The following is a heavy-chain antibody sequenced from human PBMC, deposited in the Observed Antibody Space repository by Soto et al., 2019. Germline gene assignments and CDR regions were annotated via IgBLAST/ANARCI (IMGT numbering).Heavy chain of an antibody. CDR3: AREGVATYYYYGMDV. V-gene: IGHV1-18*01. D-gene: IGHD5-12*01. CDR2: ISTYNGDT. J-gene: IGHJ6*02. CDR1: GYTFTRSG. Sequence: QVQLVQSGAEVKKPGASVKVSCKASGYTFTRSGISWVRQAPGQGLEWMGWISTYNGDTNYAQTFQDRVTMTTDISTSTAYMELRSLRSDDTAVYYCAREGVATYYYYGMDVWGQGTPVSVSS.